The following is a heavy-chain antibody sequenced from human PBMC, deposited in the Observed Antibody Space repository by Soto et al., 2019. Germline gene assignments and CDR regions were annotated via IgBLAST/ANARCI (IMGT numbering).Heavy chain of an antibody. CDR2: IDYNGVT. CDR3: GTFLVCATRHTDHYS. CDR1: GGSINSNDYY. J-gene: IGHJ4*02. V-gene: IGHV4-39*01. Sequence: EIVSLTCSVSGGSINSNDYYWGWIRQPPGKGLEWIGNIDYNGVTYYNPSLKSRVTVSKDTSKNQFSLKLTSVTAADTALYYCGTFLVCATRHTDHYSWGKRTRAPVSS. D-gene: IGHD3-3*02.